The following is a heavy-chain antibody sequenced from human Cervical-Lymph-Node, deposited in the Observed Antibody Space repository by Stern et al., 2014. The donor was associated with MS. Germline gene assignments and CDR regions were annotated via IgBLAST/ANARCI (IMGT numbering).Heavy chain of an antibody. CDR3: ARDRLEVTTNRLYYYGSGSYELDY. Sequence: VQLVESGAEVKKPGSSVKVSCKASGGTFSSYAISWVRQAPGQGLEWMGGIIPIFGTANYAQKFQGRVTITADESTSTAYMELSSLRSEDTAVYYCARDRLEVTTNRLYYYGSGSYELDYWGQGTLVTVSS. CDR1: GGTFSSYA. J-gene: IGHJ4*02. V-gene: IGHV1-69*01. CDR2: IIPIFGTA. D-gene: IGHD3-10*01.